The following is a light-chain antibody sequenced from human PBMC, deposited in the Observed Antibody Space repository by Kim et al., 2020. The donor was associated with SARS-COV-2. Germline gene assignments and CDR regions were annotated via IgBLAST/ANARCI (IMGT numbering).Light chain of an antibody. CDR1: QCVSSS. V-gene: IGKV3-20*01. J-gene: IGKJ1*01. Sequence: EIVLTQSPGTLSLSPGERAALSCRASQCVSSSLAWYQQKPGQAPRLLIYDASSRATGIPDRFSGSGSGTDFTLTVSRLEPEDFAVYYCQQYTTSKWTFGQGTKVDIK. CDR3: QQYTTSKWT. CDR2: DAS.